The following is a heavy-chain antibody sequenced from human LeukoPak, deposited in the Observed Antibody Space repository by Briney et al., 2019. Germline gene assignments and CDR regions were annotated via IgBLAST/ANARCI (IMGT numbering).Heavy chain of an antibody. CDR2: ISYDGSNK. V-gene: IGHV3-30*03. CDR3: AREVYDFWRKGYYFDY. CDR1: GFTFSSYG. J-gene: IGHJ4*02. D-gene: IGHD3-3*01. Sequence: PGGSLRLSCAASGFTFSSYGMHWVRQAPGKGLEWVAVISYDGSNKYYADSVKGRFTISRDNSKNTLYLQMNSLRAEDTAVYYCAREVYDFWRKGYYFDYWGQGTLVTVSS.